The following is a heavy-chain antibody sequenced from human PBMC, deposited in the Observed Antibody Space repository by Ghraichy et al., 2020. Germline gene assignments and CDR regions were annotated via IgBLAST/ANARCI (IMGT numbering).Heavy chain of an antibody. V-gene: IGHV4-59*01. CDR3: ARDMITFGGVIDSLTYYYYYGMDV. CDR1: GGSISSYY. D-gene: IGHD3-16*02. CDR2: IYYSGST. Sequence: LSLTCTVSGGSISSYYWSWIRQPPGKGLEWIGYIYYSGSTNYNPSLKSRVTISVDTSKNQFSLKLSSVTAADTAVYYCARDMITFGGVIDSLTYYYYYGMDVWGQGTTVTVSS. J-gene: IGHJ6*02.